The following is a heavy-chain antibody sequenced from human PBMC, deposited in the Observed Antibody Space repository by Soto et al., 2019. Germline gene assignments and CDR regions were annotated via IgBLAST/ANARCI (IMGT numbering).Heavy chain of an antibody. D-gene: IGHD2-15*01. Sequence: GASVKVSCKASGYTFTSYYMHWVRQAPGRGLEWMGIINPSGGSTSYAQKFQGRVTMTRDTSTSTAYMELSSLRSEDTAVYYCARDLGYCSGGSCYPSFDYWGQGTLVTV. CDR1: GYTFTSYY. V-gene: IGHV1-46*01. CDR2: INPSGGST. J-gene: IGHJ4*02. CDR3: ARDLGYCSGGSCYPSFDY.